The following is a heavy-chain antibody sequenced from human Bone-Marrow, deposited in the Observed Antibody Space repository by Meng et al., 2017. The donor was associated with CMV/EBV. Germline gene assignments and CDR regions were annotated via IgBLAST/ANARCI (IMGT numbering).Heavy chain of an antibody. D-gene: IGHD3-9*01. CDR1: GYRFKSYW. CDR3: ARRLGGSYYDILTGYYNAHAFDI. J-gene: IGHJ3*02. V-gene: IGHV5-51*01. CDR2: IYPGDSDT. Sequence: GESLKISCSGSGYRFKSYWIAWVRQMPGKGLEWMGIIYPGDSDTRYSPSFQGQVTISADKSISTAYLQWSSLKASDTAMYYCARRLGGSYYDILTGYYNAHAFDIWGQGTMVTVSS.